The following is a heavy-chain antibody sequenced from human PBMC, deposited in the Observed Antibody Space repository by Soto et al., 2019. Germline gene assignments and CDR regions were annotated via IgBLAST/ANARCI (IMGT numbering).Heavy chain of an antibody. CDR3: AREVGASPDYFDS. CDR2: IYYSGST. D-gene: IGHD1-26*01. Sequence: PSETLSLTCTVSGGSINRYYWNWIRQPPGKGLEWIGYIYYSGSTIYTPSLRGRVTISLDTSKNQFPLRLTSVTAADTAVYYCAREVGASPDYFDSWGQGTLVTVSS. J-gene: IGHJ4*02. CDR1: GGSINRYY. V-gene: IGHV4-59*01.